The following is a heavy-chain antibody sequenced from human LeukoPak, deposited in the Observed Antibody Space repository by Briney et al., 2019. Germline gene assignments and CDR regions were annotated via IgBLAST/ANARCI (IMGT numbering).Heavy chain of an antibody. CDR3: ARLKWLRLNYYYMDV. D-gene: IGHD5-12*01. CDR2: IYYSGST. CDR1: GGSISSSSYY. J-gene: IGHJ6*03. Sequence: SETLSLTCTVSGGSISSSSYYWGWIRQPPGKGLEWIGSIYYSGSTYYNPSLKSRVTISVDTSKNQFSLKLSSVTAADTAVYYCARLKWLRLNYYYMDVWGKGTTVTISS. V-gene: IGHV4-39*01.